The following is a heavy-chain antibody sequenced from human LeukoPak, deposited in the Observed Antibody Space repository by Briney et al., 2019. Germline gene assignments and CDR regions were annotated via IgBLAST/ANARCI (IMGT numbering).Heavy chain of an antibody. CDR3: ARAGRSSSGWGFDY. CDR1: GGSISSSSYY. Sequence: KPSETLSLTCTVSGGSISSSSYYWGWIRQPPGKGLEWIGSIYYSGSTYYNPSLKSRVTISVDTSKNQFSLKLSSVTAADTAVYYCARAGRSSSGWGFDYWGQGTLVTVSS. CDR2: IYYSGST. J-gene: IGHJ4*02. D-gene: IGHD6-6*01. V-gene: IGHV4-39*07.